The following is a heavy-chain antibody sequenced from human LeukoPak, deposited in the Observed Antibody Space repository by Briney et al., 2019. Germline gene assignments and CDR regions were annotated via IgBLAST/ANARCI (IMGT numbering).Heavy chain of an antibody. D-gene: IGHD1/OR15-1a*01. CDR1: GGSISSYY. CDR2: IYTSGST. Sequence: SETLSLTCTVSGGSISSYYWSWIRQPAGKGLEWIGRIYTSGSTNYNPSLKNRVTMSVDTSKNQFSLKLSSVTAADTAVYYCARDVTGTTYYYYYMDVWGKGTTVTVSS. J-gene: IGHJ6*03. V-gene: IGHV4-4*07. CDR3: ARDVTGTTYYYYYMDV.